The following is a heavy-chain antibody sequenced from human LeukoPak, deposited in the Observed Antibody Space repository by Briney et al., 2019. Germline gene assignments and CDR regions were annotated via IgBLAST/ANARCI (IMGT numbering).Heavy chain of an antibody. CDR1: GGSISSYY. V-gene: IGHV4-59*01. CDR3: ARRGRNSSGWQDYL. Sequence: SETLSLTCTVSGGSISSYYWSWIRQPPGKGLEWFANIYHTGSTNYNPSLSSRVTISIDTAKNQFSLKLTSVTAADTAVYYCARRGRNSSGWQDYLWGQGTLVTVSS. CDR2: IYHTGST. D-gene: IGHD6-25*01. J-gene: IGHJ4*02.